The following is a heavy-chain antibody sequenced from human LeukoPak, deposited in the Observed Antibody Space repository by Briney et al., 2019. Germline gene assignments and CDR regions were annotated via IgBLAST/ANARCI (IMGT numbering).Heavy chain of an antibody. CDR2: IYYSGST. J-gene: IGHJ4*02. D-gene: IGHD3-22*01. CDR1: GASISSYY. V-gene: IGHV4-39*01. Sequence: SETLSLTCAVSGASISSYYWGGIRQPPGKGLEWIGSIYYSGSTYYNPSLKSRVTISVDTSKNQVSLRLSSVTAADTAVYYCASGHYDSSGYYYPFDYWGQGTLVTVSS. CDR3: ASGHYDSSGYYYPFDY.